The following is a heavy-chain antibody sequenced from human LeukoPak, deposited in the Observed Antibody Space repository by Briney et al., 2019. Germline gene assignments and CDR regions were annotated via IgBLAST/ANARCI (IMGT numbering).Heavy chain of an antibody. J-gene: IGHJ4*02. D-gene: IGHD3-22*01. Sequence: GGSLRLSCAAPGFSFSSYNMNWVRQTPGKGLEWVSSITSSSTYTFYADSVKGRFTISRDNAKNSLYLQMNSLRAEDTAVYYCASKTSYDSSGYYGDYWGQGTLVTVSS. CDR1: GFSFSSYN. CDR3: ASKTSYDSSGYYGDY. V-gene: IGHV3-21*04. CDR2: ITSSSTYT.